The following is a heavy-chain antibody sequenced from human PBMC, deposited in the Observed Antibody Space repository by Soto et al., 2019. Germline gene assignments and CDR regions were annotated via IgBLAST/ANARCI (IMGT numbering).Heavy chain of an antibody. D-gene: IGHD1-20*01. CDR3: AKMVGNNWNYYCYYMDV. CDR2: ISGSGGST. V-gene: IGHV3-23*01. CDR1: GFTFSSYA. Sequence: EVQLLESGGGLVQPGGSLRLSCAASGFTFSSYAMSWVRQAPGKGLEWVSAISGSGGSTYYADSVKGRFTISRDNSKNTLYLQMNSLRAEDTAVYYCAKMVGNNWNYYCYYMDVWGKGTTVTVSS. J-gene: IGHJ6*03.